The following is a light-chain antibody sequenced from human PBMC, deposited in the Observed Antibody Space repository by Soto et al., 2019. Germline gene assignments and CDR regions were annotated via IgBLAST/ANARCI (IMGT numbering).Light chain of an antibody. J-gene: IGLJ2*01. CDR1: TTDVGGYDL. CDR2: EVT. V-gene: IGLV2-8*01. CDR3: CSYTVGDTVV. Sequence: SVLTQPPSASGSPGQSVTISCTGTTTDVGGYDLVSWYQQHPGKAPKVIIYEVTKRPSGVPDRFFGSKSGSTASLTVSGLQAEDEAVYYCCSYTVGDTVVFGGGTKVTVL.